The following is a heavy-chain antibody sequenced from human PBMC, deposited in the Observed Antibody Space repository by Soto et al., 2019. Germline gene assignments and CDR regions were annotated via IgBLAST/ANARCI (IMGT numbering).Heavy chain of an antibody. CDR1: GGSISSHY. V-gene: IGHV4-59*11. Sequence: SETLSLTCTVSGGSISSHYWSWIRQPPGKGLEWIGYIYNSGRTSYNPSLKSRVTISVDPSKNQFSLKLSSLTAADTAVYYWAREGYSSYFDYWGQGTLVTVSS. CDR3: AREGYSSYFDY. D-gene: IGHD6-13*01. CDR2: IYNSGRT. J-gene: IGHJ4*02.